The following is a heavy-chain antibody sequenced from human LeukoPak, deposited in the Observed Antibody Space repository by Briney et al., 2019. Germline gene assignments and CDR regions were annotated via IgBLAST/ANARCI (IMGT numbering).Heavy chain of an antibody. Sequence: GGSLRLSCAASGFTFSTYAMSWVRQAPGRGLEWVSGIRGSGGCTYYADFVKGRFTISRDNSKNTLYLQMNSLRAEDTAVYYCARAPPYYYDSSGVGPFDYWGQGTLVTVSS. V-gene: IGHV3-23*01. CDR1: GFTFSTYA. D-gene: IGHD3-22*01. CDR3: ARAPPYYYDSSGVGPFDY. CDR2: IRGSGGCT. J-gene: IGHJ4*02.